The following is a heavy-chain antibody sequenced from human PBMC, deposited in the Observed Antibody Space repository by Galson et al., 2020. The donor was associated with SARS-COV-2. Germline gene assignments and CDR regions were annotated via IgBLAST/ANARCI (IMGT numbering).Heavy chain of an antibody. Sequence: SVKVSCKASGGTFSSSDVNWVRQAPGQGLEWLGGFIHVFHTATYDQKFQGRVKITADEPTTTAYMELTSLRSDDTAVYFCVRGEVQTLDYWGQGTLVTVSS. D-gene: IGHD1-1*01. CDR2: FIHVFHTA. J-gene: IGHJ4*02. CDR3: VRGEVQTLDY. V-gene: IGHV1-69*13. CDR1: GGTFSSSD.